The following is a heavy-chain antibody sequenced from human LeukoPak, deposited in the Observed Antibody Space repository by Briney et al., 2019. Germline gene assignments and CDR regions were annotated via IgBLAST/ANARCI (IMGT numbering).Heavy chain of an antibody. Sequence: GGSLRLSCVASGFTLRMYDVHWVRLPAGEGLEWVSGFGTAGDTYYPDSVRGRFTISRENGKNSFYLQMNNLRVGDTAVYYCARGAYNGDNWHFDLWGRGTLVTVSS. J-gene: IGHJ2*01. D-gene: IGHD2-21*02. CDR1: GFTLRMYD. V-gene: IGHV3-13*01. CDR3: ARGAYNGDNWHFDL. CDR2: FGTAGDT.